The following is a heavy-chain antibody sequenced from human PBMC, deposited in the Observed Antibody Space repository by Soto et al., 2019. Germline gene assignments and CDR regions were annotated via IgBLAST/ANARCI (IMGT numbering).Heavy chain of an antibody. V-gene: IGHV5-51*01. J-gene: IGHJ5*02. CDR1: GYAFSSYW. CDR3: ARGHCPATICDPWFDP. D-gene: IGHD2-8*02. CDR2: IYPGDSDT. Sequence: PGESLKISCQGSGYAFSSYWIAWVRQMPGKGLEWMGIIYPGDSDTRYSPSFQGQVTISVDKSITTAYLQWSSLKASDTAMYYCARGHCPATICDPWFDPWGQGTPVTVYS.